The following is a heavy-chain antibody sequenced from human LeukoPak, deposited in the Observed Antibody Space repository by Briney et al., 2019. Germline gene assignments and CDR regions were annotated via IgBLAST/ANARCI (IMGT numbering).Heavy chain of an antibody. CDR1: GGSISSYY. CDR2: IYTSGST. V-gene: IGHV4-4*07. J-gene: IGHJ5*02. Sequence: SETLSLTCTVSGGSISSYYWSWIRQPAGKGLEWIGRIYTSGSTNYNPSLKSRVTMSVDTSKNQLSLKLSSVTAADTAVYYCARDGDLYGDYVNLFGWFDPWGQGTLVTVSS. CDR3: ARDGDLYGDYVNLFGWFDP. D-gene: IGHD4-17*01.